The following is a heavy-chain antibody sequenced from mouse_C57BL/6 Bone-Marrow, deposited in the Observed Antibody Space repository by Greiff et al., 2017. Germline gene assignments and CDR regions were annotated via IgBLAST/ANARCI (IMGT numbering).Heavy chain of an antibody. V-gene: IGHV1-55*01. CDR1: GYTFTSYW. Sequence: QVHVKQPGAELVKPGASVKMSCKASGYTFTSYWITWVKQRPGQGLEWIGGIYPGSGRTNYNEKFKSKATLTVDTSSSTAYMQLSSLTSEDSAVYYCARETAQATDYWGQGTTLTVSS. CDR3: ARETAQATDY. CDR2: IYPGSGRT. D-gene: IGHD3-2*02. J-gene: IGHJ2*01.